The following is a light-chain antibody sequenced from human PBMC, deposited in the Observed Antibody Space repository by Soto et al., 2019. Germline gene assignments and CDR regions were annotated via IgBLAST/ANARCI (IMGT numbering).Light chain of an antibody. CDR3: TENATLTTLV. J-gene: IGLJ1*01. CDR2: DVD. V-gene: IGLV2-8*01. Sequence: QSALTQPPSASGSPGQSVTISCSGTSSDVGGYDSVSWYQHHPGKVPKLIIFDVDKWPSGVPDRFSGFKSGNTASLTVSGLRADDLADSSSTENATLTTLVFGTGTKLTV. CDR1: SSDVGGYDS.